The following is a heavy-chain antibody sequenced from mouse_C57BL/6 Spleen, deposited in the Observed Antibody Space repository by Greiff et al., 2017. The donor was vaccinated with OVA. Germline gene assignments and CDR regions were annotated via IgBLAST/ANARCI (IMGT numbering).Heavy chain of an antibody. CDR1: GYAFSSYW. CDR2: IYPGDGDT. Sequence: QVQLQQSGAELVKPGASVKISCKASGYAFSSYWVNWVKQRPGKGLEWIGQIYPGDGDTNYNGKFKGKATLTADKSSSTAYMQLSSLTSEDSAVYFCARGGYGSYFDYWGQGTTLTVSS. D-gene: IGHD1-1*01. V-gene: IGHV1-80*01. CDR3: ARGGYGSYFDY. J-gene: IGHJ2*01.